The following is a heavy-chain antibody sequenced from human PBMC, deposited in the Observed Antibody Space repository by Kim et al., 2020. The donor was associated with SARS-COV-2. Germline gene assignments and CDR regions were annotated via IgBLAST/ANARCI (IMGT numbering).Heavy chain of an antibody. J-gene: IGHJ6*02. Sequence: ADSVKGRFTISRDNSKKTLQLQMNSLRVEDTAVYYCAKSLGLSAWGMDVWGQGTTVTVSS. V-gene: IGHV3-23*01. CDR3: AKSLGLSAWGMDV.